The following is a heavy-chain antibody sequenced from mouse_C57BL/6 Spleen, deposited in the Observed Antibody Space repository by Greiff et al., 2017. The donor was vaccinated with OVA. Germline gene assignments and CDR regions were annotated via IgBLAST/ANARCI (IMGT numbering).Heavy chain of an antibody. CDR3: ASKVTTWYFDV. CDR1: GYTFPSYW. CDR2: INPSNGGT. D-gene: IGHD2-3*01. J-gene: IGHJ1*03. V-gene: IGHV1-53*01. Sequence: QVQLQQSGTELVKPGASVKLSCKASGYTFPSYWMHWVKQRPGQGLEWIGNINPSNGGTNYNEKFKSKATLTVDKSSSTAYMQLSSLTSEDSAVYYCASKVTTWYFDVWGTGTTVTVSS.